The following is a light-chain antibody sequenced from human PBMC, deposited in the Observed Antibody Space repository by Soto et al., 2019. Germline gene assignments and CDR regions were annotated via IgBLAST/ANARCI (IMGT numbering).Light chain of an antibody. V-gene: IGKV2-30*01. CDR2: KAS. J-gene: IGKJ1*01. CDR1: QSLVYSDGYAY. CDR3: VEGTYWPPT. Sequence: DVVMTQSPLSLPVTLGQPASISCRSSQSLVYSDGYAYLNWFQQRPGQSPRRLIYKASNRDSGVPDRFSVSGPGSDFTLHIDRVEAEDVGIYYCVEGTYWPPTFGRGTRVVIK.